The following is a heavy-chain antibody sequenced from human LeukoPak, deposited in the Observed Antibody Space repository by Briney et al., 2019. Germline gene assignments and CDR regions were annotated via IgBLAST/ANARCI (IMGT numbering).Heavy chain of an antibody. CDR2: INHSGST. Sequence: SETLSLTCTVSGYSISSGYYWGWIRQPPGKGLEWIGEINHSGSTNYNPSLKSRVTISVDTSKNQFSLKLSSVTAADTAVYYCARRLRYFDRWGQGTLVTVSS. J-gene: IGHJ4*02. D-gene: IGHD3-9*01. CDR3: ARRLRYFDR. V-gene: IGHV4-38-2*02. CDR1: GYSISSGYY.